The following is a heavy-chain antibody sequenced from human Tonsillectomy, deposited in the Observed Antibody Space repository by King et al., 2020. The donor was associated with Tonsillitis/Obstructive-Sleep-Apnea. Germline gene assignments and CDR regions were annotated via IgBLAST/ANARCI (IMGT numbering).Heavy chain of an antibody. D-gene: IGHD3-3*01. Sequence: QLVQTGGGVVHPGRSLRLSCAASGFTFNSYALHWVRQAPGRGLEWVAVISYDGKDKYNADSVKGRFTIPRDNSKNTLYLQMNSLRPEDTAFYYCAGGLWQPVFGVAISGVFGFDDWGQGTLVTVSS. CDR1: GFTFNSYA. V-gene: IGHV3-30*04. CDR3: AGGLWQPVFGVAISGVFGFDD. J-gene: IGHJ4*02. CDR2: ISYDGKDK.